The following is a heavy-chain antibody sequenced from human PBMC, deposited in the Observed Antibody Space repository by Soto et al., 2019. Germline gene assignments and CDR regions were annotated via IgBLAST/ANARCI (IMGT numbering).Heavy chain of an antibody. CDR3: ASPVETYYGSGSSYYYMDV. D-gene: IGHD3-10*01. Sequence: SETLSLTCTVSGGSISSSSYYWGWIRQPPGKGLEWIGSIYYSGSTYYNPSLKSRVTISVDTSKNQFSLKLSSVTAADTAVYYCASPVETYYGSGSSYYYMDVWGKGTTVTVSS. J-gene: IGHJ6*03. CDR1: GGSISSSSYY. CDR2: IYYSGST. V-gene: IGHV4-39*01.